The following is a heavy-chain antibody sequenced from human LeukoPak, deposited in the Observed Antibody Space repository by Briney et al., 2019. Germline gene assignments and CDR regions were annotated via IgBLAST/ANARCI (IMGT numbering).Heavy chain of an antibody. J-gene: IGHJ4*02. CDR2: INPNSGGT. V-gene: IGHV1-2*02. CDR1: GYTFTGYY. CDR3: ARQKSYSSGWYHY. Sequence: ASVKVSCKASGYTFTGYYMHWVRQAPGQGLEWMGWINPNSGGTNYAQKFQGRVTMTRDTSISTAYMELSRLRSGDTAVYYCARQKSYSSGWYHYWGQGTLVTVSS. D-gene: IGHD6-19*01.